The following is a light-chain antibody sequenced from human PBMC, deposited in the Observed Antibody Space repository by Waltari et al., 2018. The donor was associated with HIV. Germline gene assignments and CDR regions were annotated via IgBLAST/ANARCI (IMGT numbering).Light chain of an antibody. J-gene: IGLJ2*01. CDR3: AAWDDSLNGPGVV. CDR1: SSDIGSYNY. V-gene: IGLV2-14*03. CDR2: DVT. Sequence: QSALTQPASVSGSLGQSITFSCTGTSSDIGSYNYVSWYQQHPGKAPKIIIYDVTNRPSGVSNRFSGSKSGTSASLAISGLQSEDEADYYCAAWDDSLNGPGVVFGGGTKLTVL.